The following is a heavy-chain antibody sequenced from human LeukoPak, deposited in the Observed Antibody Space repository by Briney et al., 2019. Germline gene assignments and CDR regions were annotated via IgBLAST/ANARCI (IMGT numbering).Heavy chain of an antibody. J-gene: IGHJ5*02. Sequence: KASETLSLTCTVSGGSISSYYWSWIRQPPGKGLEWIGYIYYSGSTNYNPSLKSRVTISVDTSRNQFSLKLSSVTAADTAVYYCARANGADWFDPWGQGTLVTVSS. D-gene: IGHD1-1*01. CDR3: ARANGADWFDP. CDR1: GGSISSYY. CDR2: IYYSGST. V-gene: IGHV4-59*01.